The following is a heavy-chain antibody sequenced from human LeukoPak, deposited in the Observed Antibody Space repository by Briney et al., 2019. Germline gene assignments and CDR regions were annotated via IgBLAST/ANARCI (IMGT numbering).Heavy chain of an antibody. V-gene: IGHV1-2*02. CDR1: GYTFTDYY. CDR2: ISPNSGGT. J-gene: IGHJ4*02. Sequence: ASVKVSCKASGYTFTDYYMHWVRQAPGQGLEWMGWISPNSGGTKNAQKFQGRVTMTRDTSISTAYMELSSLRSDDTAVYYCARYGDSSSSGFDYWGQGTLVTVSS. CDR3: ARYGDSSSSGFDY. D-gene: IGHD6-6*01.